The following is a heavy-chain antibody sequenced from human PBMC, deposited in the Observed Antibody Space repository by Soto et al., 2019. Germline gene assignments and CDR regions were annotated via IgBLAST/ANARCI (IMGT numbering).Heavy chain of an antibody. D-gene: IGHD6-13*01. J-gene: IGHJ4*02. V-gene: IGHV3-33*01. CDR1: GFTFSSYG. CDR3: ARDPYKGIIASLYYFDY. CDR2: IWYDGSNK. Sequence: PGGSLRLSCAASGFTFSSYGMHWVRQAPGKGLEWVAVIWYDGSNKYYADSVKGRFTISRDNSKNTLYLQMNSLRAEDTAVYYCARDPYKGIIASLYYFDYWGQGTLVTVSS.